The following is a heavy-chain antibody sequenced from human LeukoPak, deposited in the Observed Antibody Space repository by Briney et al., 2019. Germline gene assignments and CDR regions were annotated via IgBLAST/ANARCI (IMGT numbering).Heavy chain of an antibody. CDR3: ARDWYFRVPAAMGGSLRPLDY. V-gene: IGHV3-66*01. CDR2: IYSGGTT. Sequence: PGGSLRLSCAASGFTFSSYAMSWVRQAPGKGLEWVSVIYSGGTTNYADSVKGRFTVYRDNSKNTLYLQMNSLRAEDTAVYYCARDWYFRVPAAMGGSLRPLDYWGQGTLVTVSS. CDR1: GFTFSSYA. J-gene: IGHJ4*02. D-gene: IGHD2-2*01.